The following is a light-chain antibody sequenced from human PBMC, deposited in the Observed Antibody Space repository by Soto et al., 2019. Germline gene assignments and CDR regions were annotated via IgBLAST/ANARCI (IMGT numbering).Light chain of an antibody. CDR1: QSVSNNY. V-gene: IGKV3-20*01. CDR2: GAS. CDR3: QQYGKLPRT. J-gene: IGKJ1*01. Sequence: EMVLTQSPGTLSLSPGERATLSCSASQSVSNNYLAWYQQKPGQAPRLLIFGASRRATGIPDRFSGSGSGTNFTLTISRLEPEDFAVYYCQQYGKLPRTFGQGTKVDIK.